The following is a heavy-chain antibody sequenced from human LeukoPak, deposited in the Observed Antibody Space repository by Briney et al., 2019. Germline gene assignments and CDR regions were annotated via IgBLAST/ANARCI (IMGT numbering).Heavy chain of an antibody. Sequence: PSETLSLSCTVSGASFSSSDSYWSWIRQPPGKGLEWIGSIYRRGSTSYNPSLKSRVTVSEDMSKNHFSLRLSSVTAADTAVYYCARHLQDLGIKGWGQGTTVTVSS. V-gene: IGHV4-39*01. J-gene: IGHJ6*02. CDR1: GASFSSSDSY. CDR3: ARHLQDLGIKG. CDR2: IYRRGST. D-gene: IGHD1-14*01.